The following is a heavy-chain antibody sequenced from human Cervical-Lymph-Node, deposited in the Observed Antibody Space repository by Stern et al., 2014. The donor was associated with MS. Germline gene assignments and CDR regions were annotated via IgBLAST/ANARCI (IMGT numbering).Heavy chain of an antibody. J-gene: IGHJ4*02. CDR1: GFTFNSYS. Sequence: QLVESGGGLVKPGGSLRLSCAASGFTFNSYSMNWVRQAPGQGLEWIASISSGGSYIYYADSLKGRFTISRDNAKNSLYLQMNSLRAEDTAVYYCARGRGGNYRYYFDYWGQGTLVTVSS. CDR3: ARGRGGNYRYYFDY. D-gene: IGHD4-23*01. CDR2: ISSGGSYI. V-gene: IGHV3-21*01.